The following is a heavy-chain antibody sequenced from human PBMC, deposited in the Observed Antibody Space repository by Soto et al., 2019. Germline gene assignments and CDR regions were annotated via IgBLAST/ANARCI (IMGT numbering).Heavy chain of an antibody. CDR3: ARLEGLATISYYFDF. CDR2: VYYRGNA. J-gene: IGHJ4*02. D-gene: IGHD3-9*01. V-gene: IGHV4-39*01. Sequence: QLQLQESGPGLVKPSETLSLTCSVSDDSINSDKYYWGWIRQPPGKGLEWIGSVYYRGNAYYNPSLQTRVTISLAKSKSPFSLKLNSVTAADSAVYFCARLEGLATISYYFDFWGPGALVTVSS. CDR1: DDSINSDKYY.